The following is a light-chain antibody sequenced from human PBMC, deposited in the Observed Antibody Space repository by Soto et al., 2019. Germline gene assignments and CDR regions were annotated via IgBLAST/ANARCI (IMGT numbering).Light chain of an antibody. J-gene: IGLJ1*01. Sequence: QSVLTQAASVSGSPGQSITISCTGTSSDVGAYNHVSWYQQHPGKAPQLIIYEVSNRPSGLSNRFSASKSGNTASLTISGLQAEDGAHYYCCSYTTRSTLVFGTGTKVTVL. CDR2: EVS. V-gene: IGLV2-14*01. CDR1: SSDVGAYNH. CDR3: CSYTTRSTLV.